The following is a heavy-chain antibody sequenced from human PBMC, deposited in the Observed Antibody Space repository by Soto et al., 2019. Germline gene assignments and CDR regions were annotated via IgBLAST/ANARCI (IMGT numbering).Heavy chain of an antibody. CDR2: ISAYNGNT. V-gene: IGHV1-18*01. CDR3: ASGRDFWSGYYPLYYYYGMDV. CDR1: GYTFTSYG. Sequence: GPSVKVSCKASGYTFTSYGISWVRQAPGQGLEWMGWISAYNGNTNYAQKLQGRVTMTTDTSTSTAYMELSSLRSEDTAVYYCASGRDFWSGYYPLYYYYGMDVWGQGTTVTVSS. J-gene: IGHJ6*02. D-gene: IGHD3-3*01.